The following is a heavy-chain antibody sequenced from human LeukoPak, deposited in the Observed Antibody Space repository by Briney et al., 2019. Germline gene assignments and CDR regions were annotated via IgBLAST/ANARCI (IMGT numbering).Heavy chain of an antibody. Sequence: ASVKVSCKASGYTSTGYYMHWVRQAPGQGLEWMGRINPNSGGTNYAQKFQGRVTMTRDTSISTAYMELSRLRSDDTAVYYCARVKGYSSSWAFRYWGQGTLVTVSS. CDR1: GYTSTGYY. J-gene: IGHJ4*02. CDR2: INPNSGGT. V-gene: IGHV1-2*06. D-gene: IGHD6-13*01. CDR3: ARVKGYSSSWAFRY.